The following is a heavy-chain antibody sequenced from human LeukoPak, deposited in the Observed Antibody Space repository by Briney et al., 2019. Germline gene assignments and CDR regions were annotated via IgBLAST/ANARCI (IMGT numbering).Heavy chain of an antibody. D-gene: IGHD3-3*01. V-gene: IGHV3-7*05. Sequence: PGGSLRLSCAASGFALSSYCMNWVRQAPGRGLEWVANIKHDGSEKYYVDSVKGRFTISRDNAKDSLYLQMNSLRAEDTAVYYCARDWSPINWYSDLWGRGTLVTVSS. CDR2: IKHDGSEK. CDR3: ARDWSPINWYSDL. J-gene: IGHJ2*01. CDR1: GFALSSYC.